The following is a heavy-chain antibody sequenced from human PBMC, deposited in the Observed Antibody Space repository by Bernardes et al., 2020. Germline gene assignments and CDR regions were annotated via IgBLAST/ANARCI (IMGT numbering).Heavy chain of an antibody. CDR2: MNHNDDT. D-gene: IGHD1-26*01. CDR1: GFDLTHHD. V-gene: IGHV1-8*01. J-gene: IGHJ5*02. CDR3: ARGLGVGATNWLDP. Sequence: ASVKVSCKASGFDLTHHDLNWVRQATGQGLEWMGWMNHNDDTGFAQKFRGRVTMTRDTSTNTVVMELSRLTSDDTAVYYCARGLGVGATNWLDPWGQGSPVNVSS.